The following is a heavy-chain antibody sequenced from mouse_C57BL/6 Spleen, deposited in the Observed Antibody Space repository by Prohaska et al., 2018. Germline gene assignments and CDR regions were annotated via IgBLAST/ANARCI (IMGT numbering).Heavy chain of an antibody. D-gene: IGHD4-1*01. V-gene: IGHV1-64*01. J-gene: IGHJ2*01. Sequence: QVQLQQPGAELVNPGASVKLSCKASGYTFTSYWMHWVKQRPGQGLEWIGMIHPNSGSTNYNEKFKSKATLTVDKSSSTAYMQLSSLTSEDSAVYYCAREENWDYFDYWGQGTTLTVSS. CDR2: IHPNSGST. CDR3: AREENWDYFDY. CDR1: GYTFTSYW.